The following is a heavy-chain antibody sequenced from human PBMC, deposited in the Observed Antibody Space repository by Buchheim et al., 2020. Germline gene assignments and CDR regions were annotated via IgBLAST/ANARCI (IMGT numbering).Heavy chain of an antibody. CDR2: FNYDGRT. V-gene: IGHV4-34*01. D-gene: IGHD2-21*01. J-gene: IGHJ6*02. CDR3: ARGTGQIVYFYGMDV. CDR1: DGSFSSFY. Sequence: QVLLQQGGARLLKPSETLSLTCDVSDGSFSSFYWTWIRQPPGKGLEWIGEFNYDGRTNYSPSLKSRVIILVGRSRNQFSLNLRSVTAADTGVYYCARGTGQIVYFYGMDVWGQGTT.